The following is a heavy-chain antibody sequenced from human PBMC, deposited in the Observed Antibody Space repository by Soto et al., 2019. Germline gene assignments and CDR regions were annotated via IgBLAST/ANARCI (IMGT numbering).Heavy chain of an antibody. CDR1: VHTLTDFS. Sequence: QVQLVQSGAEVKKPGASVKVSCKVSVHTLTDFSMRWVRQAPGKGLELMGGFDAEDGKISYVQKFQGRVAMTEDTSSDTAYMELSGLRSADTAVYYCAAGATRWLQSSLDYWGQGTLVTVSS. D-gene: IGHD6-19*01. J-gene: IGHJ4*02. CDR3: AAGATRWLQSSLDY. CDR2: FDAEDGKI. V-gene: IGHV1-24*01.